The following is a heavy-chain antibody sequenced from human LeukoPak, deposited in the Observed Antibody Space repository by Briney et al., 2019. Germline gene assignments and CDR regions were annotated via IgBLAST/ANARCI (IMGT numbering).Heavy chain of an antibody. CDR2: ISSSSSYI. J-gene: IGHJ4*02. D-gene: IGHD2-8*02. Sequence: GGSLRLSCAASGFTFSSYNMNWVRQAPGKGLEWVSSISSSSSYIYYADSVKGRFTISRDNAKNSLYLQMNSLRAEDTAVYYCARDLVGPSHPRSDYWGQGTLVTVSS. CDR1: GFTFSSYN. CDR3: ARDLVGPSHPRSDY. V-gene: IGHV3-21*01.